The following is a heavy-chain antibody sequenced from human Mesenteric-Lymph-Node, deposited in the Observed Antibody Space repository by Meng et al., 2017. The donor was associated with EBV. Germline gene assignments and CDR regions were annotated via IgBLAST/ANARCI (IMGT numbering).Heavy chain of an antibody. D-gene: IGHD5-12*01. CDR1: GFTVSSYG. V-gene: IGHV3-74*03. J-gene: IGHJ4*02. CDR3: ARETNGYEFDS. CDR2: VDNDGSTT. Sequence: VVLGGGLVKPGGSSSLSCAPSGFTVSSYGMHWVRQAPGKGLVWVSRVDNDGSTTKYADSVKGRFTMSRDNAKKTVYLQMDSLRAEDTAVYYCARETNGYEFDSWGQGTLVTVSS.